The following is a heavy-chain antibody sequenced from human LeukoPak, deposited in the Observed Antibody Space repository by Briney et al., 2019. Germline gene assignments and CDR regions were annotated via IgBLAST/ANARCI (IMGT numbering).Heavy chain of an antibody. D-gene: IGHD3-22*01. Sequence: PPAPLSLTSTVAGGSIISYYWSCSRQPPGKGLEWIGCIYYSGSTSYNPSLKSRVTISVDTSKNQFTLMLSSVTSAATAVYYLHRLGNYYDSSGYRYLDYGGQGTLVTVSS. V-gene: IGHV4-59*08. CDR1: GGSIISYY. CDR2: IYYSGST. CDR3: HRLGNYYDSSGYRYLDY. J-gene: IGHJ4*02.